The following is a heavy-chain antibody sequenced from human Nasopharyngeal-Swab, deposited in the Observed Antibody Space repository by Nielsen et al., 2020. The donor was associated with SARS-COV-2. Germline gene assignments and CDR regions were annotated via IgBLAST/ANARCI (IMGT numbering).Heavy chain of an antibody. J-gene: IGHJ4*02. CDR3: ARAGTYYDILTGYYKGGIDY. Sequence: GSLRLSCAASGFTVSSNYMSWVRQAPGKGLEWVSVIYSGGSTYYADSVKGRFTISRHNSKNTLYLQMNSLRAEDTAVYYCARAGTYYDILTGYYKGGIDYWGQGTLVTVSS. CDR1: GFTVSSNY. D-gene: IGHD3-9*01. V-gene: IGHV3-53*01. CDR2: IYSGGST.